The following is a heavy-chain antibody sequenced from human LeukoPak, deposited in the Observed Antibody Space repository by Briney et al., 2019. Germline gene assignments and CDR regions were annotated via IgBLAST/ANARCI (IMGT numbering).Heavy chain of an antibody. Sequence: GGSLRLSCAASGFTFSSYWMSWVRQAPGKGLEWVANIKQDGSEKYYVDSVNGRFTISRDNAKNSLYLQMHSLRAEDTAVYYCARDYFGMVVDYWGQGTLVTVSS. D-gene: IGHD3-10*01. CDR1: GFTFSSYW. CDR2: IKQDGSEK. V-gene: IGHV3-7*01. J-gene: IGHJ4*02. CDR3: ARDYFGMVVDY.